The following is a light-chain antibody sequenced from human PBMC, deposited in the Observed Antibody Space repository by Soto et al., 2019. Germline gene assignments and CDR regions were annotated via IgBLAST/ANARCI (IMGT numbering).Light chain of an antibody. CDR3: SSYTTSNTRQIV. V-gene: IGLV2-14*01. J-gene: IGLJ1*01. Sequence: QSVLTQPASVSGSPGQAITISCTGTSSDVGGYTYVSWYQQHPGKAHKFIIYDVSNRPSGVPNRFSGSKSGNTASLTISGLQAEDEADYYCSSYTTSNTRQIVFGTGTKVTVL. CDR2: DVS. CDR1: SSDVGGYTY.